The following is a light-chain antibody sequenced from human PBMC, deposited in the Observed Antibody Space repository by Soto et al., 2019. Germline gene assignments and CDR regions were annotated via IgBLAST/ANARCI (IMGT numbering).Light chain of an antibody. V-gene: IGKV3D-15*01. J-gene: IGKJ4*01. Sequence: EIVMTQSPVTLSASPGERVTLSCRASQSVNINLAWYQQRHGQAPRVLIYGASNRASGIPDKFSGSGSGTDFTRTSSSLEPDDFALYFCQQYKDWPPLTFGGGTRVEIK. CDR2: GAS. CDR1: QSVNIN. CDR3: QQYKDWPPLT.